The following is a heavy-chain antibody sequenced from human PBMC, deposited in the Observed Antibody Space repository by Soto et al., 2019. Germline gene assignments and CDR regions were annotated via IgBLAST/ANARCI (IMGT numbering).Heavy chain of an antibody. Sequence: APENVGREASCYTFAKYYIGGVRKAPGQGLESMGWLSGYNGDTNYAQKFQGRVTMTIDTSTTTTYMELRSLTSDDTAVYYCARDLPVALIDYWGQGTLVTVSS. J-gene: IGHJ4*02. CDR1: CYTFAKYY. CDR3: ARDLPVALIDY. CDR2: LSGYNGDT. V-gene: IGHV1-18*01. D-gene: IGHD6-19*01.